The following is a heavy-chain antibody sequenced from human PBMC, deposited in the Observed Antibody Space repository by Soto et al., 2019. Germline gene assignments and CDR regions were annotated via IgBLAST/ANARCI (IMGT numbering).Heavy chain of an antibody. CDR2: ISGSGGST. Sequence: HPGGSLRLSCAASGFTFSSYAMSWVRQAPGKGLEWVSAISGSGGSTYYADSVKGRFTISRDNSKNTLYLQMNSLRAEDTAVYYCAKGDVIVVVTATPRGWFDPWGQGTLVTVSS. D-gene: IGHD2-21*02. CDR1: GFTFSSYA. CDR3: AKGDVIVVVTATPRGWFDP. V-gene: IGHV3-23*01. J-gene: IGHJ5*02.